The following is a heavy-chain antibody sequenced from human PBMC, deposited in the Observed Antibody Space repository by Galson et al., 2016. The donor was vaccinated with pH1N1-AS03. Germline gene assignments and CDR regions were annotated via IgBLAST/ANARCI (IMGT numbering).Heavy chain of an antibody. CDR2: IKQDGSEK. CDR1: GFTFSSYW. Sequence: SLRLSCAASGFTFSSYWMSWVRQAPGKGLEWVANIKQDGSEKYYVDSVKGRFTISRDNAKNTVYLQMNSLRAEDTAVYFCARDSDYMDVWGKGTTVTVSS. J-gene: IGHJ6*03. CDR3: ARDSDYMDV. V-gene: IGHV3-7*01.